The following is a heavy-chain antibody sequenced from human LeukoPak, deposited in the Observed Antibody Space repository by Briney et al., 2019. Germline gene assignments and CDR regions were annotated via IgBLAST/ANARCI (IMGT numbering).Heavy chain of an antibody. Sequence: GGSLRLSCAASGCTFSSYSMNWVRQAPGKGLEWVSSISSSSSYIYYADSVKGRFTISRDNAKNSLYLQMNSLRAEDTAVYYCALTGVAATEDDYWGQGTLVTVSS. D-gene: IGHD2-15*01. CDR2: ISSSSSYI. CDR3: ALTGVAATEDDY. J-gene: IGHJ4*02. CDR1: GCTFSSYS. V-gene: IGHV3-21*01.